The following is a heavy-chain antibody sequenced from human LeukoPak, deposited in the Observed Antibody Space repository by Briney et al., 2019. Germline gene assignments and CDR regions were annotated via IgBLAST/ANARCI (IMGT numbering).Heavy chain of an antibody. CDR2: IYYSGST. D-gene: IGHD3-16*02. CDR1: GGSFSSSSYY. V-gene: IGHV4-39*01. CDR3: ARHHGVITFGGVIATHFDY. J-gene: IGHJ4*02. Sequence: SETLSLTCTVSGGSFSSSSYYWGWIRQPPGKGLEWIGSIYYSGSTYYNPSLKSRVTISVDTSKNQFSLKLSSVTAADTAVYYCARHHGVITFGGVIATHFDYWGQGTLVTVSS.